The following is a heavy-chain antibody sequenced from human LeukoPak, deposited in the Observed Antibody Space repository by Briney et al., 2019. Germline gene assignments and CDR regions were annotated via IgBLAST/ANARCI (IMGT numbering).Heavy chain of an antibody. Sequence: GGSLRLSCAASGFTFSSYSMNWVRQAPGKGLEWVSYISSSSTIYYADSVKGRFTISRDNAKNSLYLQVNSLRAEDTAVYYCARGSRFGVVGRDAFDIWGQGTVVTVSS. CDR3: ARGSRFGVVGRDAFDI. V-gene: IGHV3-48*04. CDR1: GFTFSSYS. CDR2: ISSSSTI. D-gene: IGHD3-3*01. J-gene: IGHJ3*02.